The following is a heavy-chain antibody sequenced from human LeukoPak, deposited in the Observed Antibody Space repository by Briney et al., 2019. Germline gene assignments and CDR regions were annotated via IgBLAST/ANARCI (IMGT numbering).Heavy chain of an antibody. J-gene: IGHJ4*02. CDR3: ARSSRELRGYALWELMPPFDY. D-gene: IGHD4-23*01. CDR1: GFTFSSYR. CDR2: ISSSSSTI. V-gene: IGHV3-48*01. Sequence: PGGSLRLSCAASGFTFSSYRMNWVRQAPGKGLEWVSYISSSSSTIYYADSVKGRFTISRDNAKNSLYLQMNSLRAEDTAVYYCARSSRELRGYALWELMPPFDYWGQGTLVTVSS.